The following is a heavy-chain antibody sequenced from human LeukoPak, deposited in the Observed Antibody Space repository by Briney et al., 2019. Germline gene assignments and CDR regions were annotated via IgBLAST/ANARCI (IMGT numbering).Heavy chain of an antibody. Sequence: PGGSLRLSCAASGFTFSSYAMHWVRQAPGKGLEWVAVISYDGSNKYYADSVKGRFTISRDNSKNTLYLQMNSLRAEDTAVYYCARADPLERFDYWGQGTLVTVSS. J-gene: IGHJ4*02. CDR1: GFTFSSYA. CDR2: ISYDGSNK. CDR3: ARADPLERFDY. V-gene: IGHV3-30-3*01.